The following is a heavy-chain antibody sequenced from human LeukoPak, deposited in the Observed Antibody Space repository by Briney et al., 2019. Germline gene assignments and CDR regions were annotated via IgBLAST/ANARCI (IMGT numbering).Heavy chain of an antibody. V-gene: IGHV1-2*02. CDR3: AGEDMNTVTGGDY. J-gene: IGHJ4*02. CDR2: INPNSGGT. D-gene: IGHD4-17*01. CDR1: GYTFTGYY. Sequence: ASVKVSCKASGYTFTGYYMHWVRQAPGQGLEWMGWINPNSGGTNYAQKFQGRVTMTRDTSISTAYMELSRLRSDDTAVYYCAGEDMNTVTGGDYWGQGTLVTVSS.